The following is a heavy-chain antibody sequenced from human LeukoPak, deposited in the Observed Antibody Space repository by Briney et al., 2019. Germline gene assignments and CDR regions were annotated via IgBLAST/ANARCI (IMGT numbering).Heavy chain of an antibody. D-gene: IGHD2-2*02. J-gene: IGHJ3*02. Sequence: GGSLRLSCAASGFTFSSYAMSWVRQAPGRGLEWVSFISSSSSYIYYAASVKGRFTISRDNAKNSLYLQMNSLRAEDTAVYYCAREIPPGDAFDIWGQGTMVTVYS. CDR3: AREIPPGDAFDI. CDR1: GFTFSSYA. V-gene: IGHV3-21*01. CDR2: ISSSSSYI.